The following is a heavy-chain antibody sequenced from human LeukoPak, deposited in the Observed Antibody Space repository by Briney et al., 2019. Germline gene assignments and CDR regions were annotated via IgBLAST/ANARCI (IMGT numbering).Heavy chain of an antibody. CDR3: ARGWRAYCGGDCWRDAFDI. J-gene: IGHJ3*02. CDR1: GFTFSSYE. Sequence: GGSLRLSCAASGFTFSSYEMNWVRQAPGKGLEWVSYISSSGSTIYYADSVKGRFTISRDNAKNSLYLQMNSLRADDTAVYYCARGWRAYCGGDCWRDAFDIWGQGTMVTVSS. D-gene: IGHD2-21*02. CDR2: ISSSGSTI. V-gene: IGHV3-48*03.